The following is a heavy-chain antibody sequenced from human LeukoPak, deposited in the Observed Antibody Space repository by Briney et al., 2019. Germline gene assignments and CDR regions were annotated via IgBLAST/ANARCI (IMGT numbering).Heavy chain of an antibody. CDR2: MNPNSGNT. CDR1: GYTFTSYD. J-gene: IGHJ5*02. Sequence: GASVKVSCKASGYTFTSYDINWVRQATGQVLEWMGWMNPNSGNTGYAQKFQGRVTMTRNTSISTAYMELSSLRSEDTAVYYCARAAAVAGTGFDPWGQGTLVTVSS. D-gene: IGHD6-19*01. V-gene: IGHV1-8*01. CDR3: ARAAAVAGTGFDP.